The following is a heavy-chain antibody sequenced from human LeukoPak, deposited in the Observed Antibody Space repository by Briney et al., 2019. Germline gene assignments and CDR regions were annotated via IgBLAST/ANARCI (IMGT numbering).Heavy chain of an antibody. Sequence: GGSLRLSCAASGFTFSSYSMNWVRQAPGKGLEWVSSISSSSSYIYYADSVKGRFTISRDNAKNSLYLQMNSLRAEDTAVYYCARSQLLSYGMGVWGQGTTVTVSS. CDR2: ISSSSSYI. J-gene: IGHJ6*02. D-gene: IGHD2-2*01. V-gene: IGHV3-21*01. CDR1: GFTFSSYS. CDR3: ARSQLLSYGMGV.